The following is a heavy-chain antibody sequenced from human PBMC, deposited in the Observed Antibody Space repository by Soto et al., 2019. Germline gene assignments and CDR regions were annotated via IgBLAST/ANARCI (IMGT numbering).Heavy chain of an antibody. CDR1: GYTFTSYY. D-gene: IGHD2-2*01. Sequence: AASVKVSCKASGYTFTSYYMHWVRQAPGQGLEWMGIINPSGGSTSYAQKFQGRVTMTRDTSTSTVYMELSSLRSEDTAVYYCARGEYCSSTSCYWVNYYYYMDVWGKGTTVTVSS. V-gene: IGHV1-46*03. CDR2: INPSGGST. J-gene: IGHJ6*03. CDR3: ARGEYCSSTSCYWVNYYYYMDV.